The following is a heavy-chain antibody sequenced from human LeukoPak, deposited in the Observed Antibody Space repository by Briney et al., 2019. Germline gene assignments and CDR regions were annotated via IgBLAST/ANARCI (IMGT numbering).Heavy chain of an antibody. J-gene: IGHJ6*03. Sequence: SETLSLTCAVYGGSFSGYYWSWIRQPPGKGLEWIGEINHSGSTNYNPSLKSRVTISVDTSKNQFSLKLSSVTAADTAVYYCATVSDSSSWNYYYYMDVWGKGTTVTISS. V-gene: IGHV4-34*01. CDR1: GGSFSGYY. D-gene: IGHD6-13*01. CDR2: INHSGST. CDR3: ATVSDSSSWNYYYYMDV.